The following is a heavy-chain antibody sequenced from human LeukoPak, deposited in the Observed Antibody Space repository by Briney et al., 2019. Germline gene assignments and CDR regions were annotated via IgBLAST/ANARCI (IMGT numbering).Heavy chain of an antibody. J-gene: IGHJ4*02. V-gene: IGHV1-69*06. D-gene: IGHD6-13*01. Sequence: RASVKVSCKASGGTFSSYAISWVRQAPGQGLEWMGGIIPIFGTANYAQKFQGRVTITADKSTSTAYMELSSLRSEDTAVYYCASLPYSNSWSFDYWGQGTLVTVSS. CDR2: IIPIFGTA. CDR3: ASLPYSNSWSFDY. CDR1: GGTFSSYA.